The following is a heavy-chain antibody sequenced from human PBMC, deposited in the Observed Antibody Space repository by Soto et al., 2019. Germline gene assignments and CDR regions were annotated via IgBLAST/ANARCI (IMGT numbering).Heavy chain of an antibody. Sequence: GAPVKVSCKASGYTFTSYGISWVRQAPGQGLEWMGWISAYNGNTNYAQKLQGRVTMTTDTSTSTAYMELRSLRSDDTAVYYCARWEYDFWSGYLSYGMDVWGQGTTVTVSS. CDR1: GYTFTSYG. D-gene: IGHD3-3*01. J-gene: IGHJ6*02. CDR3: ARWEYDFWSGYLSYGMDV. V-gene: IGHV1-18*01. CDR2: ISAYNGNT.